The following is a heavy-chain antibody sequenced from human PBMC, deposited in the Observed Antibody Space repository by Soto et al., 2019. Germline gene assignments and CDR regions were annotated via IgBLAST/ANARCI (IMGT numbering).Heavy chain of an antibody. CDR1: GYTFTSYT. CDR3: AREGYGAGIYPVDY. Sequence: QVQLVQSGGEVKKPGASVKVPCKASGYTFTSYTMHWVRQAPGQRLEWMGWINAGTGNTKYSQKFQGRVTMTRDTSASTVYVELSSLGSEDTAVYYCAREGYGAGIYPVDYWGQGALVTVSS. D-gene: IGHD3-10*01. V-gene: IGHV1-3*01. J-gene: IGHJ4*02. CDR2: INAGTGNT.